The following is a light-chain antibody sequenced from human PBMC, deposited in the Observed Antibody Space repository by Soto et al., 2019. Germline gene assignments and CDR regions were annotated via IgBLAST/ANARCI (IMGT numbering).Light chain of an antibody. V-gene: IGKV1-39*01. CDR2: AAS. Sequence: EIPVTQSPTSLSASVGDRVTITCRASRSIGTNLNWYQQRPGKAPQLLIYAASSLQSGVPSRFSGSTSGTDFTLTINGLQPEDFATYYCQQSFSPHIAFGQGPRL. CDR1: RSIGTN. J-gene: IGKJ5*01. CDR3: QQSFSPHIA.